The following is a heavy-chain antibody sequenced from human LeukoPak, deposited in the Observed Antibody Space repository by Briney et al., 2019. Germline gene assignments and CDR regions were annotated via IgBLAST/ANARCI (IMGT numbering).Heavy chain of an antibody. J-gene: IGHJ4*02. CDR3: ARVFTAAGFDY. D-gene: IGHD6-13*01. Sequence: GGSLRLSCAASGFTVSSNYMSWVRQAPGKGLEWVSVINSGGGTYYADSVKGRFTISRDNSKSTLYLQMNSLRAEDTALYYCARVFTAAGFDYWGQGSLVTVSS. CDR2: INSGGGT. V-gene: IGHV3-66*01. CDR1: GFTVSSNY.